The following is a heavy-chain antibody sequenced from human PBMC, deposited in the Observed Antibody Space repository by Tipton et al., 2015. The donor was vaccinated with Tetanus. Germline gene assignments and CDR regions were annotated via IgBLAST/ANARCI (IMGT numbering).Heavy chain of an antibody. CDR1: GFTFTRYA. J-gene: IGHJ6*02. Sequence: SLRLSCAGSGFTFTRYAMHWVRQTPGKGLEWVSVITFDGSTKYYADSVKGRFTLPRDNSKNTVYLQMNSLRAEDTAVYYCARELDCSGGGCYSYGLDVWGQGTTVTVSS. V-gene: IGHV3-30-3*01. CDR3: ARELDCSGGGCYSYGLDV. D-gene: IGHD2-15*01. CDR2: ITFDGSTK.